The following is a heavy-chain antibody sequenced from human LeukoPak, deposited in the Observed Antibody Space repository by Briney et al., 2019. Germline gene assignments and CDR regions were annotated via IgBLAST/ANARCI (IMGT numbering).Heavy chain of an antibody. Sequence: GGSLRLSCAASGFIINDYFMTWIRQAPGKGLEWVTDISDSGFTTYYADSVKGRFTISRDNAKNSFDLQMTSLRGEDTAVYYCARVSYYGSGSYWMYYYYYMDVWGKGTTVTVSS. J-gene: IGHJ6*03. CDR2: ISDSGFTT. CDR1: GFIINDYF. V-gene: IGHV3-11*01. D-gene: IGHD3-10*01. CDR3: ARVSYYGSGSYWMYYYYYMDV.